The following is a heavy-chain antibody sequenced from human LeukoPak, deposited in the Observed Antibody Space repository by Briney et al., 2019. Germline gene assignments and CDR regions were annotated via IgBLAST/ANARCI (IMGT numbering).Heavy chain of an antibody. V-gene: IGHV4-39*01. CDR3: ARHAGGIAAAGTRPFDY. J-gene: IGHJ4*02. Sequence: SETLSLTCTVSGASFSSSTYYWGWVRQPPGKGLEWIGSIYYGGGTYYNPSLKSRVTMSVDTSKKQFSLKLSSVTAADTAVYYCARHAGGIAAAGTRPFDYWGQGTLVTVSS. D-gene: IGHD6-13*01. CDR1: GASFSSSTYY. CDR2: IYYGGGT.